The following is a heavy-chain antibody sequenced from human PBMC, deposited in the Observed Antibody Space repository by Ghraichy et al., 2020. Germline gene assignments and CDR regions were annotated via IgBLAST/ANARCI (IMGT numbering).Heavy chain of an antibody. CDR2: IYYSGST. CDR1: GGSISSSSYY. Sequence: SETLSLTCTVSGGSISSSSYYWGWIRQPPGKGLEWIGSIYYSGSTYYNPSLKSRVTISVDTSKNQFSLKLSSVTAADTAVYYCARLVPIFGVVKNWFDPWGQGTLVTVSS. CDR3: ARLVPIFGVVKNWFDP. J-gene: IGHJ5*02. D-gene: IGHD3-3*02. V-gene: IGHV4-39*01.